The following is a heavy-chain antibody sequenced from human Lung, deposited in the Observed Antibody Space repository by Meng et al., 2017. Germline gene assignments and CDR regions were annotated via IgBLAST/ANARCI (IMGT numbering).Heavy chain of an antibody. CDR2: INHSGST. D-gene: IGHD4-11*01. Sequence: QGCLQQWGAGLLKPSWTLSLTCVVSGGSFSDYYWSWIRQPPGKGLEWIGEINHSGSTNYNPSLESRATISVDTSQNNLSLKLSSVTAADSAVYYCARGPTTMAHDFDYWGQGTLVTVSS. CDR3: ARGPTTMAHDFDY. CDR1: GGSFSDYY. J-gene: IGHJ4*02. V-gene: IGHV4-34*01.